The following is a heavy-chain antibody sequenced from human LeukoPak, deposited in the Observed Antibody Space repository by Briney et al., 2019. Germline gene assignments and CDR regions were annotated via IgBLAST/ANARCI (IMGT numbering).Heavy chain of an antibody. V-gene: IGHV3-23*01. CDR2: ISPSGGST. Sequence: GGSLRLSCAASEFTFSNYAMSWVRQAPGKGLEWVSAISPSGGSTYYADSVKGRFTISRDNSRTTLYLQMNSLRAEDTAVYYCAKSDDDYTYGSLDYWGQGTLVTVSS. CDR3: AKSDDDYTYGSLDY. CDR1: EFTFSNYA. J-gene: IGHJ4*02. D-gene: IGHD5-18*01.